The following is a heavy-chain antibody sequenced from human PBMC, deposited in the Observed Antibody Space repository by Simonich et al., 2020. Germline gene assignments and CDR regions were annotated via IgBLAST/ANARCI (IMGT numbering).Heavy chain of an antibody. CDR3: ARDQGGRAAAATDY. D-gene: IGHD6-13*01. Sequence: QVQLVQSGAEVKKPGASVKVSCKASGYTFTSYGISWERQAPGQGLVWMGRLSAYNGNTNYAQKIQGRVTMTTDTSTSTAYMELRSLRSDDTAVYYCARDQGGRAAAATDYWGQGTLVTVSS. J-gene: IGHJ4*02. V-gene: IGHV1-18*01. CDR2: LSAYNGNT. CDR1: GYTFTSYG.